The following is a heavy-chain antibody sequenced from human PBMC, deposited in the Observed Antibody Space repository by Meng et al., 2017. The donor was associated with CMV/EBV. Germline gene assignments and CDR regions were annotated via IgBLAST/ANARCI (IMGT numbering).Heavy chain of an antibody. CDR2: IYYSGST. J-gene: IGHJ5*02. CDR1: GGSISSSSYY. Sequence: HRQDSATGLVKPSGTLSLTRTASGGSISSSSYYWCWIRQPPGKGLEWIGSIYYSGSTYYNPSLKSRVTISVDTSKNQFSLKLSSVTAADTAVYYCARDLSNPLVVPAAYNWFDPWGQGTLVTVSS. V-gene: IGHV4-39*07. D-gene: IGHD2-2*01. CDR3: ARDLSNPLVVPAAYNWFDP.